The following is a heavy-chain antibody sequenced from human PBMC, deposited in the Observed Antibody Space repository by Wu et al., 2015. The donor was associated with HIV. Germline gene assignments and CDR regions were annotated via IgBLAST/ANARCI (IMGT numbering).Heavy chain of an antibody. CDR3: ARCFLPSSTCYLDRYYFDY. J-gene: IGHJ4*02. CDR2: INTNNGDT. Sequence: QVQLEQSGREVKKPGASVRVSCKASGYSFSDYGITWVRQAPGQGLEWMGWINTNNGDTKYAQKVQGRVIMTTDTSTNTVYMDLGSLRSDDTAVYYCARCFLPSSTCYLDRYYFDYWAREPWSPSPQ. D-gene: IGHD3-9*01. CDR1: GYSFSDYG. V-gene: IGHV1-18*01.